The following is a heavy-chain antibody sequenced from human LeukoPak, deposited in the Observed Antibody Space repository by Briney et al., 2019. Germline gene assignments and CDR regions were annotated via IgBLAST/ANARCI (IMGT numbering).Heavy chain of an antibody. CDR3: VRGAPFDY. V-gene: IGHV3-48*04. D-gene: IGHD1-26*01. CDR2: ISSSSSTI. J-gene: IGHJ4*02. CDR1: GFTFSSYS. Sequence: GGSLRLSCAASGFTFSSYSMNWVRQAPGKGLEWVSYISSSSSTIYYADSVKGRFTISRDNAKNMLYLQMNSLRVDDTAVYYCVRGAPFDYWGQGTLVAVSS.